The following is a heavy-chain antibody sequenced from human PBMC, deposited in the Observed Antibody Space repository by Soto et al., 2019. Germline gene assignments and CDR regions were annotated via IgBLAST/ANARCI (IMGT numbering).Heavy chain of an antibody. J-gene: IGHJ6*03. CDR2: INSDGSST. CDR3: ARDVPIGRGYYYYYYMDV. CDR1: GFTFSSYW. V-gene: IGHV3-74*01. D-gene: IGHD3-22*01. Sequence: GGSLRLSCAASGFTFSSYWMHWVRQAPGKGLVWVSRINSDGSSTSYADSVKGRFTISRDNAKNTLYLQMNSLRAEDTAVYYCARDVPIGRGYYYYYYMDVWGKGTTVTVSS.